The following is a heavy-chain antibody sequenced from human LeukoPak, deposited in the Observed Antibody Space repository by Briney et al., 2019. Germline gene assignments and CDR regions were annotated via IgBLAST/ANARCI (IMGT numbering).Heavy chain of an antibody. J-gene: IGHJ4*02. CDR2: IYSGGST. V-gene: IGHV3-53*01. D-gene: IGHD4-17*01. CDR1: GFTVSSNY. Sequence: GGSLRLSCAASGFTVSSNYMSWVRQAPGKGLEWVSVIYSGGSTYYADSVKGRFTISRDNSKNTLYLQMNSLRAEDTAVYYCARGIRSADGVSDYWGQGTLVTVSS. CDR3: ARGIRSADGVSDY.